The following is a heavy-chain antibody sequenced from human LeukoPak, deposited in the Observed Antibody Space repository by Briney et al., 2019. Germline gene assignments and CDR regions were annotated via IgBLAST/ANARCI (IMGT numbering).Heavy chain of an antibody. CDR2: ISSSDDGT. D-gene: IGHD3-22*01. CDR3: AKTAIDGYYYDSSGYYYFDY. J-gene: IGHJ4*02. Sequence: GGSLRLSCAASGFSLSSYAMSWVRQAPGKGLEWVSAISSSDDGTYHAGSVRGRFTISRDSSKNTLYLQMNSLRAEDTAVYYCAKTAIDGYYYDSSGYYYFDYWGQGTLVTVSS. V-gene: IGHV3-23*01. CDR1: GFSLSSYA.